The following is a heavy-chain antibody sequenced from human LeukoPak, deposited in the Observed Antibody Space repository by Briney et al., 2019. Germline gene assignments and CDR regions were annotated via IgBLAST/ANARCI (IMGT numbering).Heavy chain of an antibody. J-gene: IGHJ4*02. Sequence: GGSLRLSCAASGFTFSDYYMSWIRQAPGKGLEWVSSISSSNPDSLKGRFTISRDNAKNSLYLQMNSLRAEDTAVYYCAREGLTGLWYDFWGQGTLVTVSS. CDR2: ISSS. CDR1: GFTFSDYY. V-gene: IGHV3-69-1*01. CDR3: AREGLTGLWYDF. D-gene: IGHD3/OR15-3a*01.